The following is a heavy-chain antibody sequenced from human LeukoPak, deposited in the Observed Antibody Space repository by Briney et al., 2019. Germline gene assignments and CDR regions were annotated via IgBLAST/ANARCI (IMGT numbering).Heavy chain of an antibody. CDR2: IYTSGST. CDR3: ARLFYDFWSGSPGMDV. Sequence: SETLSLTCSVSGGSIGTYYWSWIRQPAGKGLEWIGRIYTSGSTNYNPSLKSRVTMSVDTSKNQFSLKLSSVTAADTAVYYCARLFYDFWSGSPGMDVWGQGTTVTVSS. CDR1: GGSIGTYY. V-gene: IGHV4-4*07. D-gene: IGHD3-3*01. J-gene: IGHJ6*02.